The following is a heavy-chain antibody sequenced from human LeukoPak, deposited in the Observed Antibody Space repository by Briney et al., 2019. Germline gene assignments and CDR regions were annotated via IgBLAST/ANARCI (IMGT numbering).Heavy chain of an antibody. V-gene: IGHV1-18*01. J-gene: IGHJ4*02. D-gene: IGHD2-8*01. CDR3: ARDLHVLMAYAELYYFDY. CDR2: ISAYNGNT. Sequence: GASVKVSCKASGYTFTSYGISWVRQAPGQGLEWMGWISAYNGNTNYAQKLQGRVTMTTDTSTSTAYMELRSLRSDDTAVYYCARDLHVLMAYAELYYFDYWGQGTLVTVSS. CDR1: GYTFTSYG.